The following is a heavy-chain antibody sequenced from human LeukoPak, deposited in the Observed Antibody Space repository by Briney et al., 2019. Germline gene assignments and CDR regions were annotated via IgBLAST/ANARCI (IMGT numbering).Heavy chain of an antibody. J-gene: IGHJ5*02. CDR2: INHSGST. V-gene: IGHV4-34*01. D-gene: IGHD2-2*01. CDR1: GGSFSGYY. Sequence: SETLSLTCAVYGGSFSGYYWSWIRQPPGKGLEWIGEINHSGSTNYNPSLKSRVTISVDTSKNQFSLKLSSVTAADTAVYYCARAYAYCSSTSCYALDPWGQGTLVTVSS. CDR3: ARAYAYCSSTSCYALDP.